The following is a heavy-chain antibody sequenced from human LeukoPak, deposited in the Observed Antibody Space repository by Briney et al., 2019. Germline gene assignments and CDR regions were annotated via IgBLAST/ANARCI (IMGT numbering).Heavy chain of an antibody. CDR3: AREIEMANLDY. CDR1: GFTFSSYW. Sequence: GGSLRLSCTASGFTFSSYWMNWVRQAPGKGLEWVANIKQDGSEKYYVDSVKGRFTISRDNAKKSLYLQMNSLRAEDTAVYYCAREIEMANLDYWGQGTLVTVSS. CDR2: IKQDGSEK. J-gene: IGHJ4*02. D-gene: IGHD5-24*01. V-gene: IGHV3-7*04.